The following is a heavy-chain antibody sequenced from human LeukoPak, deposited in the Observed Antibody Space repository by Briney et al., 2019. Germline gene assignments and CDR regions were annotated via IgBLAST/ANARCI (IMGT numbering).Heavy chain of an antibody. CDR2: IYYSGST. V-gene: IGHV4-39*01. D-gene: IGHD6-19*01. CDR1: GGSISSSSYY. Sequence: SETLSLTCTVSGGSISSSSYYWGWIRQPPGKGLEWIGSIYYSGSTYYNPSLKSRVTISVDTSKNQSSLKPSSVTAADTAVDYCARLPLSGSSGWYFDYWGQGTLVTVSS. CDR3: ARLPLSGSSGWYFDY. J-gene: IGHJ4*02.